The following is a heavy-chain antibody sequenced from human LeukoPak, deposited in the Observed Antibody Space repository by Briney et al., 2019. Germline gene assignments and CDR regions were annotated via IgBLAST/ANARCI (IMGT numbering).Heavy chain of an antibody. D-gene: IGHD3-10*01. CDR2: ISGSGGST. CDR3: AKVRYYGSGSYPSYYMDV. V-gene: IGHV3-23*01. Sequence: PGGSLRLSCAASGFTFSSYAMSWVRQAPGKGLEWVSAISGSGGSTYYADSVKGRFTISRDNSKNTLYLQMNSLRAEDTAVYYCAKVRYYGSGSYPSYYMDVWGKGTTVTVSS. J-gene: IGHJ6*03. CDR1: GFTFSSYA.